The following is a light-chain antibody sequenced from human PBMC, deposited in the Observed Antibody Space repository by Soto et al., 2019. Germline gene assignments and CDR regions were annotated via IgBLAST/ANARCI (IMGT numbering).Light chain of an antibody. CDR3: QKYSSVPV. CDR1: QDIRNF. J-gene: IGKJ3*01. Sequence: DIQMTQSPTSLSASVGDRVTITCRASQDIRNFVAWYQQKPGKAPKLLIYAASTLQSGVPSRFGGSGSGTDFTLTITSLQPEDVATYSCQKYSSVPVFGPGTKVEIK. CDR2: AAS. V-gene: IGKV1-27*01.